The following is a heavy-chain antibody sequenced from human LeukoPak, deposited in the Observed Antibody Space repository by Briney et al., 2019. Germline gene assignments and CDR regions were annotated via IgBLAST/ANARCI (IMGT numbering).Heavy chain of an antibody. V-gene: IGHV3-23*01. CDR1: GFTFSAYT. Sequence: GGSLRLSCAASGFTFSAYTMAWVRQVPGKGLDWVSSLSGSLDRTYYADSVQGRFTISRDNVKNILYLEMNTLRVEDTALYYCAKYRLGPTSEFDLWGQGTLVTVSS. CDR2: LSGSLDRT. J-gene: IGHJ4*02. CDR3: AKYRLGPTSEFDL. D-gene: IGHD1-26*01.